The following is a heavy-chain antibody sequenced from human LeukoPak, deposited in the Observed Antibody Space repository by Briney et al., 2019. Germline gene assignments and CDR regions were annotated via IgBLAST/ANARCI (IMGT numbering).Heavy chain of an antibody. CDR2: MKQDGSEK. V-gene: IGHV3-7*04. CDR1: GFTFXXXW. D-gene: IGHD4-17*01. CDR3: ARLYGDYVTDAFDI. J-gene: IGHJ3*02. Sequence: RLXXAXXGFTFXXXWMXXXRXXXXXXXXXVAXMKQDGSEKYYVDSVKGRFTISRDNAKTSLFLQMNSLKTEDTAVYYCARLYGDYVTDAFDIWGQGTMVTVSS.